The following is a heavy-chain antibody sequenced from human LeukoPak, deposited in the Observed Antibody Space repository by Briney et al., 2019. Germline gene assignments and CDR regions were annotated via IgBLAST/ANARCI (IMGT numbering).Heavy chain of an antibody. J-gene: IGHJ6*03. V-gene: IGHV4-59*08. D-gene: IGHD2-15*01. CDR1: GGSISSYY. CDR2: IYYSGST. CDR3: ARALVAERYYYYYYMDV. Sequence: PSETLSLTCTVSGGSISSYYWSWIRQPPGKGLEWIGYIYYSGSTNYNPSLKSRVTISLDTSKNQFSLKLSSVTAADTAVYYCARALVAERYYYYYYMDVWGTGTTVTVSS.